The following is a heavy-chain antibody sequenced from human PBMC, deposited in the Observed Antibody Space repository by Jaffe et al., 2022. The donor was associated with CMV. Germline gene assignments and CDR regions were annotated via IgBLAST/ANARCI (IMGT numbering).Heavy chain of an antibody. Sequence: EVQLVESGGGLVKPGGSLRLSCAASGFTFNTYTMNWVRQAPGKGLEWVSSISSNSDYIYYADSVKGRFTISRDNAKNSLYLQMNSLRAEDTAVYYCGVYIYGFPDAFDIRGQGTMVTVSS. CDR3: GVYIYGFPDAFDI. J-gene: IGHJ3*02. D-gene: IGHD5-18*01. V-gene: IGHV3-21*02. CDR1: GFTFNTYT. CDR2: ISSNSDYI.